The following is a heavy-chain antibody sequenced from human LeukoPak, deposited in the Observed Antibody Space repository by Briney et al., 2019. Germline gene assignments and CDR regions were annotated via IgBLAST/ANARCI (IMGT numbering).Heavy chain of an antibody. D-gene: IGHD5-24*01. V-gene: IGHV3-23*01. Sequence: PGGSLRLSCAASGFSFRRYAMIWVRQAPGRGLEWVAVISGPGPSTVYADSVKGRFTISRDNSKNTLFLQLDSLRVEDTAIYYCAKEEMPHAFDLWGQGTMVTVSS. CDR3: AKEEMPHAFDL. J-gene: IGHJ3*01. CDR1: GFSFRRYA. CDR2: ISGPGPST.